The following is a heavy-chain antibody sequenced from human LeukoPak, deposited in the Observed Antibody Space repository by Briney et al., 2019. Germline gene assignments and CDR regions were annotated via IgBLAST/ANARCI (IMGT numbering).Heavy chain of an antibody. CDR3: AKGRGDLDY. Sequence: GGSLRLSRAASGFTFSSYAVTWVRQAPGKGLEWVSSIGSGGGSIYYADSVKGRFTVSRDNSKNTLFLQMDSLRVDDTAVYYCAKGRGDLDYWGQGTLVTVSS. V-gene: IGHV3-23*01. CDR1: GFTFSSYA. D-gene: IGHD5-12*01. J-gene: IGHJ4*02. CDR2: IGSGGGSI.